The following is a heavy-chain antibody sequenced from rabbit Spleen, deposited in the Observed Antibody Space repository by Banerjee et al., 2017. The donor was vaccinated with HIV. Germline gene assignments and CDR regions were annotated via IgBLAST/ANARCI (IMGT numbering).Heavy chain of an antibody. CDR3: ARDRGSGWGDAFDP. V-gene: IGHV1S45*01. CDR1: GIDFSSYG. J-gene: IGHJ2*01. Sequence: ELVESGGGLVQPGESLKLSCKVSGIDFSSYGISWVRQAPGKGPEWIAYIYAGSSGSTYYASWAKGRFTISKTSSTTMTLRMTSLSAADTATYFCARDRGSGWGDAFDPWGPGTLVTVS. CDR2: IYAGSSGST. D-gene: IGHD4-1*01.